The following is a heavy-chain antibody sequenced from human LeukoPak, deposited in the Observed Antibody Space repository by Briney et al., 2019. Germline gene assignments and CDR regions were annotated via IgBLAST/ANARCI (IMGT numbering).Heavy chain of an antibody. CDR1: GYTLTELS. D-gene: IGHD6-19*01. CDR3: ATHRTIAVAGTFRLDY. J-gene: IGHJ4*02. CDR2: FDPEDGET. Sequence: GASVKDSCKVSGYTLTELSMHWVRQAPGKGLEWMGGFDPEDGETIYAQKFQGRVTMTEDTSTDTAYMELSSLRSEDTAVYYCATHRTIAVAGTFRLDYWGQGTLVTVSS. V-gene: IGHV1-24*01.